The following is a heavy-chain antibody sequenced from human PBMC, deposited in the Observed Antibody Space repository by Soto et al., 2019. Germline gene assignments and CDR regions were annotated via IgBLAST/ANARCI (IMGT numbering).Heavy chain of an antibody. CDR3: VRVARTYGPDKP. CDR1: DYSIDSGYY. V-gene: IGHV4-38-2*02. D-gene: IGHD1-1*01. J-gene: IGHJ5*01. Sequence: QVHLQESGPGLVKSSETLFLTCSVSDYSIDSGYYWGWMRQPPGKGLEWLASIYYTGNSYYNPSLKSRVSISVDTSKNQFSLNLTSMTSADTAVYYSVRVARTYGPDKPWGQGTLVTVSS. CDR2: IYYTGNS.